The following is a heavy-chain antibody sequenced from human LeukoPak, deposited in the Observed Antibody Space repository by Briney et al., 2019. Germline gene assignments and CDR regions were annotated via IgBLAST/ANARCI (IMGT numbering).Heavy chain of an antibody. CDR3: ARRGRRSYYYYYYMDV. D-gene: IGHD3-10*01. J-gene: IGHJ6*03. CDR2: IYTSGST. V-gene: IGHV4-4*09. CDR1: GGSISSYY. Sequence: PSETLSLTCTVSGGSISSYYWSWIRQPPGKGLEWIGYIYTSGSTNYNPSLKSRVTISVDTSKNQFSLKLSSVTAADTAVYYCARRGRRSYYYYYYMDVWGKGTTVTVSS.